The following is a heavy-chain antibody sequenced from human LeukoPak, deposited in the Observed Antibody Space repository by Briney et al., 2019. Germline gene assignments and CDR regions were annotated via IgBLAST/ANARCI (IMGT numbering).Heavy chain of an antibody. Sequence: GGSLRLSCKASGFTFSAYSMNWVRQAPGKRLEWVSYIRSSGSPRYYADSVKGRFTISRDDAKSSLYLQTDNLRDEDTADCVRDPDALDFWGQGTLVTVSS. CDR3: VRDPDALDF. J-gene: IGHJ4*02. V-gene: IGHV3-48*02. CDR1: GFTFSAYS. CDR2: IRSSGSPR.